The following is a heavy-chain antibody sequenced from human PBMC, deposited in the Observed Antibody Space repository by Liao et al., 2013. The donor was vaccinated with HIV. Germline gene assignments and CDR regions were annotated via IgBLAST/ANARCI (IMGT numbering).Heavy chain of an antibody. Sequence: QVQLQESGPGLVKPSQTLSLTCAVYGGSFSGSYWSWIRQPPREGAWSGLGKVNHSGYTNYNPSLKSRVTISVDTSKNQFSLKLSSVTAADTAVFYCARGPRYSYGYNYYYMDVWGKGTTVTVSS. D-gene: IGHD5-18*01. V-gene: IGHV4-34*09. CDR1: GGSFSGSY. CDR3: ARGPRYSYGYNYYYMDV. CDR2: VNHSGYT. J-gene: IGHJ6*03.